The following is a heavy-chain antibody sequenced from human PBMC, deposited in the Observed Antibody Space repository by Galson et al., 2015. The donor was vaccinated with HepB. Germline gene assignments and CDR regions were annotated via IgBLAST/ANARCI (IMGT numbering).Heavy chain of an antibody. V-gene: IGHV3-33*01. Sequence: SLRLSCAASGFTFSSYGMYWVRQAPGKGLEWVAVIWYGGGNEHYADSVKGRFAISRDNSKNTLYLQMNSLRAEDTAVYYCARDSGYEVLKYYSDYWGQGTLVTVSS. CDR1: GFTFSSYG. D-gene: IGHD3-16*01. CDR3: ARDSGYEVLKYYSDY. J-gene: IGHJ4*02. CDR2: IWYGGGNE.